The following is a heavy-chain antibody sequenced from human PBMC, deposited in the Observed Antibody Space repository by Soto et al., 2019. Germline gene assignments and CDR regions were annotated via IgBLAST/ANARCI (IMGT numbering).Heavy chain of an antibody. CDR1: GFIFSSYA. V-gene: IGHV3-23*01. CDR2: IRGSGGST. Sequence: QLLESGGGLVQPGGSLRLSCAASGFIFSSYAVSWVRQAPGKGLEWVSTIRGSGGSTYYADSVEGRFTISRDNSKITVYLQMNTLRGEDTAVYYCAKERFEGGSNGLDVWGQGTTVSVSS. CDR3: AKERFEGGSNGLDV. J-gene: IGHJ6*02. D-gene: IGHD3-9*01.